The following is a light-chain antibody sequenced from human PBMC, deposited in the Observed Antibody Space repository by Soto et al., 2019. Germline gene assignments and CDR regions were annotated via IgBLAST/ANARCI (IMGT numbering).Light chain of an antibody. CDR3: CSYAGSSMFV. V-gene: IGLV2-23*02. CDR2: EVV. CDR1: SSDVGPYNL. J-gene: IGLJ2*01. Sequence: QSALTQPASVSGSPGQSITISCPGSSSDVGPYNLVSWYQHHPGKAPKLMISEVVKRPSGVSNRFSGSKSGNTASLTISGLQPEDEADYYCCSYAGSSMFVFGGGTKLTVL.